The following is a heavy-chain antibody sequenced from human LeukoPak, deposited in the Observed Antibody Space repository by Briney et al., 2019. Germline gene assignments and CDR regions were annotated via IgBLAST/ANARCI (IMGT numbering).Heavy chain of an antibody. CDR1: GFTVSSNY. Sequence: GGSLRLSCAASGFTVSSNYMSWVRQAPGKGLEWVSVIYSGGSTYYADSVKGRFTISRDNSKNTLYLQMNSLRAEDTAVYYCAKVLLVYYFDYWGQGTLVTVSS. J-gene: IGHJ4*02. D-gene: IGHD2-8*02. CDR2: IYSGGST. V-gene: IGHV3-66*01. CDR3: AKVLLVYYFDY.